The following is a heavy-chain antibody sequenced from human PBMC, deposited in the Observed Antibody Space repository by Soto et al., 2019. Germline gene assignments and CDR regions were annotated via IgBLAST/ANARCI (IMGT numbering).Heavy chain of an antibody. CDR2: ISVSGGSP. Sequence: GGSLRLSCAASGFPFSSYDMSWVRQAPGKGLEWVSAISVSGGSPSYADSVKGRFTMSRDNAKNKLYLQMNSLRAEDTAVYYCAKRGSMGGYDYISNYWGQGTLVTVSS. CDR3: AKRGSMGGYDYISNY. J-gene: IGHJ4*02. D-gene: IGHD5-12*01. V-gene: IGHV3-23*01. CDR1: GFPFSSYD.